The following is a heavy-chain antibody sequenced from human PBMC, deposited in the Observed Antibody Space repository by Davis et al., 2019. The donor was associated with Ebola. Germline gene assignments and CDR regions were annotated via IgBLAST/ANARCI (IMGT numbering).Heavy chain of an antibody. V-gene: IGHV3-7*03. CDR3: AKDNRNIWSEV. CDR1: GFTFSSYW. J-gene: IGHJ3*01. Sequence: GESLKISCAASGFTFSSYWMSWVRQAPGKGLEWVANIKQDGSAKYYVDSVKGRFTISRDNSKNTLYLQMNGLRVEDTAIYYCAKDNRNIWSEVWGQGTMVTVSS. CDR2: IKQDGSAK. D-gene: IGHD2/OR15-2a*01.